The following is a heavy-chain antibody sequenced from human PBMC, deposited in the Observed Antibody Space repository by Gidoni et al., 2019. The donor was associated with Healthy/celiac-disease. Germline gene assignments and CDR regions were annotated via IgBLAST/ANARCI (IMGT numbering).Heavy chain of an antibody. CDR1: GFTFSRYG. D-gene: IGHD3-16*01. J-gene: IGHJ6*02. CDR3: ARETGLNYASVGRRHYYYCMDV. Sequence: QVQLVESGGGVVQPGRSLRLSCAASGFTFSRYGMHWVRQAPGKGLEWGAVIWYDGSNTYYADSVKGRFTISRDNSKNTLYLQMNSLRAEDTAVYYCARETGLNYASVGRRHYYYCMDVWGQGTTVTVSS. V-gene: IGHV3-33*01. CDR2: IWYDGSNT.